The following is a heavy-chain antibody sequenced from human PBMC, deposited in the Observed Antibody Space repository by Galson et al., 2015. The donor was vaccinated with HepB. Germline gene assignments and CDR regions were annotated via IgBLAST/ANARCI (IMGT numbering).Heavy chain of an antibody. J-gene: IGHJ4*02. Sequence: SLRLSCAASGFTFSSYSMNWVRQAPGKGLEWVSSISSSSSYIYYADSVKGRFTISRDNAKNSLYLQMNSLRAEDTAVYYCARAGRGNDYGDYSLDYWGQGTLVTVSS. V-gene: IGHV3-21*06. CDR3: ARAGRGNDYGDYSLDY. D-gene: IGHD4-17*01. CDR2: ISSSSSYI. CDR1: GFTFSSYS.